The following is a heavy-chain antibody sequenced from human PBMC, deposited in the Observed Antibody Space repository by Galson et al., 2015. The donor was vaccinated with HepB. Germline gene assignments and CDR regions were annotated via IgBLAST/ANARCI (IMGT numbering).Heavy chain of an antibody. CDR3: AREGLNGFDT. CDR1: GDSVSDISPA. V-gene: IGHV6-1*01. J-gene: IGHJ3*02. CDR2: TYYRSKWHN. Sequence: CAISGDSVSDISPAWTWIRQSPSRGLEWLGRTYYRSKWHNEYSGSVKGRLTINPDTSKNQFSLQLSSVTPEDTAVYYCAREGLNGFDTWGQGTPVTVSS.